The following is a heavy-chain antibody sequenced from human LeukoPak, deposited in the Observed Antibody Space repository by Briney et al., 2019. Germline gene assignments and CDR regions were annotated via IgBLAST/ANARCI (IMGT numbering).Heavy chain of an antibody. J-gene: IGHJ4*02. V-gene: IGHV3-23*01. CDR2: ISGSGGST. D-gene: IGHD1-7*01. CDR1: GGTFSSYA. CDR3: AKGNNWNYAY. Sequence: SCKASGGTFSSYAMSWVRQAPGKGLEWVSAISGSGGSTYYADSVKGRFTISRDNSKNTLYLQMNSLRAEDTAVYYCAKGNNWNYAYWGQGTLVTVSS.